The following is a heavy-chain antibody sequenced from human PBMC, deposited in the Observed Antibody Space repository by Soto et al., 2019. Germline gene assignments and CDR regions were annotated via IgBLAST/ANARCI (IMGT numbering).Heavy chain of an antibody. J-gene: IGHJ4*02. D-gene: IGHD3-9*01. CDR2: THPDDSQT. CDR1: GYSFNNYW. CDR3: ARRRYFDTLIEQ. Sequence: PGESLKISCKASGYSFNNYWIGWVRQISGKGLEWMGITHPDDSQTLYSPSFQGQVTISVDKSISTVYLQWSSLKASDTATYFWARRRYFDTLIEQWGQGTLVTVSS. V-gene: IGHV5-51*01.